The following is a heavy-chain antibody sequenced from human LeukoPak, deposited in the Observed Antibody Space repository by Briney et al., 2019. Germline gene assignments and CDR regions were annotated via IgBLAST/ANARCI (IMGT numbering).Heavy chain of an antibody. CDR1: GFTFDCYS. V-gene: IGHV3-9*01. Sequence: GGCLRLSCAASGFTFDCYSLHRGRQAPGEGLGGGSGISWNSGSIGYADSVKGRFTISRDNAKNSLYLQMNSLRAEDTALYYCAKDKDATEGAIDYWGQGTLVTVSS. CDR2: ISWNSGSI. D-gene: IGHD1-14*01. CDR3: AKDKDATEGAIDY. J-gene: IGHJ4*02.